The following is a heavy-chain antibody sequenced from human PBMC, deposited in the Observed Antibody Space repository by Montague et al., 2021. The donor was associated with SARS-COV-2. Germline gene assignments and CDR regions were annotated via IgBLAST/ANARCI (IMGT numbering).Heavy chain of an antibody. CDR2: IKGDGIST. D-gene: IGHD3-3*01. CDR3: ARPKSPSGINAFDV. Sequence: SLRLSCAASGFTLSSSWMHWVRQAPGKGPVWVSRIKGDGISTDYADSVKGRFTISRDNAKNTVYLQMNSLRAEDTALCYCARPKSPSGINAFDVWGQGTMVTVSS. J-gene: IGHJ3*01. CDR1: GFTLSSSW. V-gene: IGHV3-74*01.